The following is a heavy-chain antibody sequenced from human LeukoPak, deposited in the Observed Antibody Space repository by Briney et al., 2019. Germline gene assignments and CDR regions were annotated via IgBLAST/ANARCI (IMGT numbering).Heavy chain of an antibody. CDR2: INHSGST. V-gene: IGHV4-34*01. CDR3: ARSLGGSSGWFFY. D-gene: IGHD6-19*01. CDR1: GGSFSGYY. Sequence: SETPSLTCAVCGGSFSGYYWSWIRQPPGKGLEWIGEINHSGSTNYNPSLKSRVTISVDTSKNQFSLKLSSVTAADTAVYYCARSLGGSSGWFFYWGQGTLVTVSS. J-gene: IGHJ4*02.